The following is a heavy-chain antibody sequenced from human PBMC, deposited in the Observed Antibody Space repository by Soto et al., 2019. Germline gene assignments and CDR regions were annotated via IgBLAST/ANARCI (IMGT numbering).Heavy chain of an antibody. CDR3: ARETYDFWSGYYYYYYGMDV. V-gene: IGHV1-18*01. J-gene: IGHJ6*02. Sequence: QVQLVQSGAEVKKPGASVKVSCKASGYTFTSYGISWVRQAPGQGLEWMGWISAYNGNTNYAQKLQGRVTMTTDTSTSTAYMGLRSLRSDDTAVYYCARETYDFWSGYYYYYYGMDVWGQGTTVTVSS. CDR1: GYTFTSYG. CDR2: ISAYNGNT. D-gene: IGHD3-3*01.